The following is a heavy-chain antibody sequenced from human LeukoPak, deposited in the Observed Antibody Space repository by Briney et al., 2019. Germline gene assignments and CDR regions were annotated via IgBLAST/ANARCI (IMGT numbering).Heavy chain of an antibody. J-gene: IGHJ3*01. CDR1: GFTFSDYG. D-gene: IGHD1-14*01. Sequence: GRSLRLSCAASGFTFSDYGMHWVRQAPGKGLEWVAVIWSDGSNEYYSDSVKGRFTISRDNSKNTLYLQMNSLRAEDTALYYCARASGVFDLWGQGTLVTVSS. V-gene: IGHV3-33*01. CDR3: ARASGVFDL. CDR2: IWSDGSNE.